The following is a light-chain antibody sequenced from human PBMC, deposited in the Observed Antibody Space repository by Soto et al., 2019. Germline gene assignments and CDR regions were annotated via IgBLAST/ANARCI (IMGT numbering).Light chain of an antibody. J-gene: IGKJ1*01. CDR3: MQALQTPWT. CDR2: WGS. V-gene: IGKV2-28*01. Sequence: DIVMTQSPLSLPVTAGEPASVSCRSSQILLHSNGYNYLDWYLQKPGQSPQLLIYWGSNRASGVPDRFSGSGSGTDFTLKISRVEAEDVGVYYCMQALQTPWTFGQGTKVDIK. CDR1: QILLHSNGYNY.